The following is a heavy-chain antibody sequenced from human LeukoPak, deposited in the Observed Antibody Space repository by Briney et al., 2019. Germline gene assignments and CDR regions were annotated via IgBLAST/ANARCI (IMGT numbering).Heavy chain of an antibody. J-gene: IGHJ4*02. CDR1: GFTFSSYA. V-gene: IGHV3-23*01. CDR2: ISGSGGST. D-gene: IGHD3-3*01. CDR3: AKAELGVDTFFDY. Sequence: GGSLRLSCAASGFTFSSYAMSWVRQAPGKGLEWVSAISGSGGSTYYADSVKGRFTISRDNAKNSLYLQMNSLRAEDTAFYYCAKAELGVDTFFDYWGQGTLVTVSS.